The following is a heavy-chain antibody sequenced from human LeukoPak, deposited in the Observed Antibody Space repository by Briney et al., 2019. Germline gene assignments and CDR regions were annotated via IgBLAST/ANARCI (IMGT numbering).Heavy chain of an antibody. CDR2: ISGSGGST. Sequence: AGGSLRLSCAASGFTFSSYAMSWVRQAPGKGLEWVSAISGSGGSTYYADSVKGRFTISRDNSKNTLYLQMNSLRAEDTAVYYCAKRGGYYDSSGYYYQFDYWGQGTLVTVSS. CDR1: GFTFSSYA. CDR3: AKRGGYYDSSGYYYQFDY. D-gene: IGHD3-22*01. J-gene: IGHJ4*02. V-gene: IGHV3-23*01.